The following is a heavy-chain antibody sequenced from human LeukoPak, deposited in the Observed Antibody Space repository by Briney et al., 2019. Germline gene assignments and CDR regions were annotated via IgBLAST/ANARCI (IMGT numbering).Heavy chain of an antibody. D-gene: IGHD6-19*01. CDR1: GGTFSSYA. Sequence: GASVKVSCKASGGTFSSYAISWVRQAPGQGLEWMGGIIPIFGTANYAQKFQGRVTITADESTSTAYMELSSLRSEDTAVYYCARDFREAVANYYYYYGMDVWGQGTTVTVSS. CDR3: ARDFREAVANYYYYYGMDV. V-gene: IGHV1-69*01. J-gene: IGHJ6*02. CDR2: IIPIFGTA.